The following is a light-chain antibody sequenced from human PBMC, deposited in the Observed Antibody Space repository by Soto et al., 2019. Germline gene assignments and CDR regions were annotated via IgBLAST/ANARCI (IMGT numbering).Light chain of an antibody. CDR2: GDN. Sequence: QSVLTQPPPVSGAPGQRVSISCTGSTSNIGAPYDVHWYQHLPGTAPKLLIYGDNNRPSGVPDRFSGSKSGTPASLAITRLQAEDEADYYCQSYDISIHKYVFGTGTKVTVL. CDR3: QSYDISIHKYV. CDR1: TSNIGAPYD. V-gene: IGLV1-40*01. J-gene: IGLJ1*01.